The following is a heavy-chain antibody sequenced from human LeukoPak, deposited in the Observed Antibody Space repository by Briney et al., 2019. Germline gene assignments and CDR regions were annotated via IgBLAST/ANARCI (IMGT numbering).Heavy chain of an antibody. CDR3: ATTMVRGVMSNDAFDI. CDR1: GFTFSSYS. Sequence: GGSLRLSCAASGFTFSSYSMNWVRQAPGKGLEWVSSISSSSSYIYYADSVKGRFTISSDNAKNSLYLQMNSLRAEDTAVYYCATTMVRGVMSNDAFDIWGQGTMVTVSS. CDR2: ISSSSSYI. V-gene: IGHV3-21*01. D-gene: IGHD3-10*01. J-gene: IGHJ3*02.